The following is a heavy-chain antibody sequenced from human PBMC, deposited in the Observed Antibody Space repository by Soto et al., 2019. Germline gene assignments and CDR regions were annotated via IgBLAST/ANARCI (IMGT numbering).Heavy chain of an antibody. J-gene: IGHJ6*03. D-gene: IGHD3-16*02. CDR1: GFTFDDYP. Sequence: EVQLVESGGGLVQPGRSLRLSCAASGFTFDDYPMHWVRQAPGKGLEWVSGLSWDGGSIGYADSVKGRFTISRDKAKNSLDLQMNSLSPEDTALYYCAKCLVLYKCEEAYMDVWGKGSTVTVSS. CDR2: LSWDGGSI. V-gene: IGHV3-9*01. CDR3: AKCLVLYKCEEAYMDV.